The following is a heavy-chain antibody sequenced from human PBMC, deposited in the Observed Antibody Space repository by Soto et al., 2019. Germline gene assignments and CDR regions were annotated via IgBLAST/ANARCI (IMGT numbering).Heavy chain of an antibody. CDR1: GFTVSNNY. CDR2: IYSGGAT. Sequence: EVQLVESGGGLVQPGGSLRLSCEASGFTVSNNYMRWVRQAPGKGLEWVSLIYSGGATYYADSVKGRFTISRHNSKNPLYLQMNSLRAENTAVYYCARDGTYNWVGGQGILVTVSS. V-gene: IGHV3-66*01. D-gene: IGHD1-1*01. CDR3: ARDGTYNWV. J-gene: IGHJ4*02.